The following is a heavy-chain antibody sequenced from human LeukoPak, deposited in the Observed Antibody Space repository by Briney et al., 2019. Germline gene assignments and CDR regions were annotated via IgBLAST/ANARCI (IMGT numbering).Heavy chain of an antibody. Sequence: PSETLSLTCTVSGGSISSHYWSWIRQPAGKGLEWIGRLYTGGSTNYNPSLKSRVTMSVDTSQKQFSLKLSSVAAADTAVYYCARYDFWSGYYYMDVWGKGTTDTVSS. CDR2: LYTGGST. CDR3: ARYDFWSGYYYMDV. CDR1: GGSISSHY. V-gene: IGHV4-4*07. D-gene: IGHD3-3*01. J-gene: IGHJ6*03.